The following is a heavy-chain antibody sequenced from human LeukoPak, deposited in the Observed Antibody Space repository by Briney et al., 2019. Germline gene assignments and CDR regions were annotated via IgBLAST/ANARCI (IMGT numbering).Heavy chain of an antibody. V-gene: IGHV4-59*01. J-gene: IGHJ3*02. D-gene: IGHD3-10*01. Sequence: IRQPPGKGLEWIGYIYYSGSTNYNPSLKSRVTISVDTSKNQFSLKLSSVTAADTAVYYCARAYPRLYGPPYDAFDIWGQGTMVTVSS. CDR3: ARAYPRLYGPPYDAFDI. CDR2: IYYSGST.